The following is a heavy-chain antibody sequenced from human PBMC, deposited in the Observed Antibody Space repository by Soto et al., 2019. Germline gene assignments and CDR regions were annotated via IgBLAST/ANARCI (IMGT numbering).Heavy chain of an antibody. CDR3: ARCQRGRGSYRYTFRLGY. Sequence: ASVKVSCKASGYTFTSYDINWVRQATGQGLEWMGWMNPNSGNTGYAQKFQGRVTMTRNTSISTAYMELSSLRSEDTAVYYCARCQRGRGSYRYTFRLGYWGQGTLVTVSS. CDR2: MNPNSGNT. D-gene: IGHD3-16*02. V-gene: IGHV1-8*01. J-gene: IGHJ4*02. CDR1: GYTFTSYD.